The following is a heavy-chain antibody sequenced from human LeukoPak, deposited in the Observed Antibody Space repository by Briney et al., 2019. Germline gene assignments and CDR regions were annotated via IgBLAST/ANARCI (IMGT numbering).Heavy chain of an antibody. CDR2: INPHRGGT. CDR1: GYPFTGYY. D-gene: IGHD2-8*01. CDR3: ARDWADIVLMVYATNFDY. Sequence: ASVKLSCKASGYPFTGYYMHWVRQAPGQGLEGMGWINPHRGGTYYAQKFQGRLTMTGDTSISTAYMELSRLRSDDTAVYYCARDWADIVLMVYATNFDYWGQGTLVTVSS. J-gene: IGHJ4*02. V-gene: IGHV1-2*02.